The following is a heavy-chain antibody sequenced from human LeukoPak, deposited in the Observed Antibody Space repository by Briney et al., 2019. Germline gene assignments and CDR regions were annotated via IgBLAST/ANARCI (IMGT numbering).Heavy chain of an antibody. D-gene: IGHD3-22*01. Sequence: GGSLRLSCAASGFIFKNYAMSRVRQAPGKGLEWVSGVGDSTNYADSVKGRFTISRDNSKSTLYLQMNSLRVEDTAVYYCAKGSRPYDSPFDIWGQGTMVTVSS. CDR2: GVGDST. V-gene: IGHV3-23*01. CDR1: GFIFKNYA. CDR3: AKGSRPYDSPFDI. J-gene: IGHJ3*02.